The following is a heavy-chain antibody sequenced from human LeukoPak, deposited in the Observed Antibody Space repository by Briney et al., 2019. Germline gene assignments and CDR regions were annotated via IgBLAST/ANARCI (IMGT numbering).Heavy chain of an antibody. CDR1: GDSVSSNSAA. CDR2: TYYRSKWYD. CDR3: ARGLGSFDY. J-gene: IGHJ4*02. Sequence: SQTLSLTCAISGDSVSSNSAAWHWIRQSPSRGLERLGRTYYRSKWYDDYAVSVKSRITIKPDTSKNQVSLQLNSVTPEDTAVYYCARGLGSFDYWGQGTLVTVSS. V-gene: IGHV6-1*01. D-gene: IGHD7-27*01.